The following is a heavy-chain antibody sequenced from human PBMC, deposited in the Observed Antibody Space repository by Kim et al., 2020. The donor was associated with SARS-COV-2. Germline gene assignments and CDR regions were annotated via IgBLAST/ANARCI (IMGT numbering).Heavy chain of an antibody. J-gene: IGHJ4*02. CDR1: GFTFSSYA. V-gene: IGHV3-23*01. CDR2: ISGSGGST. CDR3: AKSPSPSITIFGVVILTYYFES. Sequence: GGSLRLSCAASGFTFSSYAMSWVRQAPGKGLEWVSAISGSGGSTYYADSVKGRFTISRDNSKNTLYLQMNSLRAEDTAVYYCAKSPSPSITIFGVVILTYYFESWGQGTLVTVSS. D-gene: IGHD3-3*01.